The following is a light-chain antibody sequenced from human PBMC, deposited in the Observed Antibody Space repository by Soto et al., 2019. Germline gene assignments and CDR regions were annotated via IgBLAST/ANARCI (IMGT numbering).Light chain of an antibody. CDR3: QHYHSYSEA. Sequence: DIHMTQSPSTLSASVGDGVTTSCRASQTISSWLAWYQQKSGKAPKLLIYKASTLKSGVPSRFSGSGSGTEFTLTISSLQPDDFATYYCQHYHSYSEAFGQGTKVDIK. J-gene: IGKJ1*01. V-gene: IGKV1-5*03. CDR1: QTISSW. CDR2: KAS.